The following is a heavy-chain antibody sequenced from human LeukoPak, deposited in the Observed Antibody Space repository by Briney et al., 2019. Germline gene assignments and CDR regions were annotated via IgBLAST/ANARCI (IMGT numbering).Heavy chain of an antibody. D-gene: IGHD7-27*01. CDR3: ARQMGTSLDY. CDR1: GGSISSGSYY. J-gene: IGHJ4*02. CDR2: IYHSGST. Sequence: SQTLSLTCTVSGGSISSGSYYWSWIRQPPGKGLEWIGSIYHSGSTYYNSSLKSRVTISVDTSKNQFSLKLSSVTAADTAVYYCARQMGTSLDYWGQGTLVTVSS. V-gene: IGHV4-39*01.